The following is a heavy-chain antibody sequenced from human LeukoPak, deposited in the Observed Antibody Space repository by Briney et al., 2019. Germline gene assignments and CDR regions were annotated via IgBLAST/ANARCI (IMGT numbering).Heavy chain of an antibody. D-gene: IGHD3-22*01. V-gene: IGHV4-39*01. J-gene: IGHJ2*01. CDR2: IYYSGST. CDR1: GGSISSSSYY. Sequence: SDTLSLTCTVSGGSISSSSYYWGWIRQPPGKGLEWIGSIYYSGSTYYNPSLKSRVTISVDTSKNQFSLKLSSVTAADTAVYYCARQVVIVVVTPWYFDLWGRGTLVTVSS. CDR3: ARQVVIVVVTPWYFDL.